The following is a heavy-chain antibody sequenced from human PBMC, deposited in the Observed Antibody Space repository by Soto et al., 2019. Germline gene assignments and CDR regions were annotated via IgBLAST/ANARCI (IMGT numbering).Heavy chain of an antibody. J-gene: IGHJ6*02. D-gene: IGHD2-2*01. CDR1: VGSFSGYY. CDR3: ARGVCSSTSCSNRVYYGMDV. CDR2: INHSGST. Sequence: RSLTFAVYVGSFSGYYWSWIGQPPGNGLEWIGEINHSGSTNYNPSLKSRVTISVDTSKNQFSLKLSSVTAADTAVYYCARGVCSSTSCSNRVYYGMDVWGPGTPVTVSS. V-gene: IGHV4-34*01.